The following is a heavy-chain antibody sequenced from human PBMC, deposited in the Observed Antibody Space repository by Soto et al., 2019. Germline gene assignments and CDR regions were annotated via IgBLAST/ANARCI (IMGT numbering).Heavy chain of an antibody. V-gene: IGHV3-66*01. Sequence: GGSLRLSFAASGFTVSSNYMAWVRQAPGKGLEWVSVIYSGGSTYYADSVKGRFTISRDNSKNTLYLQMNSLRAEDTAVYYCARMLVNYFDYWGQGTLVTVSS. CDR3: ARMLVNYFDY. CDR1: GFTVSSNY. J-gene: IGHJ4*02. CDR2: IYSGGST. D-gene: IGHD6-13*01.